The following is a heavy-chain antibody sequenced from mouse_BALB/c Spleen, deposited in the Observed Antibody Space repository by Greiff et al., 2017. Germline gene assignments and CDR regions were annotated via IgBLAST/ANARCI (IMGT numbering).Heavy chain of an antibody. Sequence: EVKLQESGGGLVKPGGSLKLSCAASGFTFSSYTMSWVRQTPEKRLEWVATISSGGGNTYYPDSVKGRFTISRDNAKNNLYLQMSSLRSEDTALYYCARYDYDYFDYWGQGTTLTVSS. CDR1: GFTFSSYT. J-gene: IGHJ2*01. CDR2: ISSGGGNT. CDR3: ARYDYDYFDY. V-gene: IGHV5-9*03. D-gene: IGHD2-4*01.